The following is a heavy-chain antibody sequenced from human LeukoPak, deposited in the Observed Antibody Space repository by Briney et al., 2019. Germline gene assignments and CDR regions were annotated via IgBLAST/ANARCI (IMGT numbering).Heavy chain of an antibody. CDR3: ARGWMVKYYFDY. CDR2: ISGSGLRT. D-gene: IGHD6-19*01. CDR1: GFIFSNYA. V-gene: IGHV3-23*01. J-gene: IGHJ4*02. Sequence: SGGSVRLSCAASGFIFSNYAMAWVRQTPGKGLEWVSAISGSGLRTNYADSARGRFTISRDNSKNTVDLQMDSLRAEDTAIYYCARGWMVKYYFDYWGQGTLVTASS.